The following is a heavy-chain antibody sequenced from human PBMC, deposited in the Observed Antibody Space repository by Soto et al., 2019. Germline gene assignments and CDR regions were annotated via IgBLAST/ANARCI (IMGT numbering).Heavy chain of an antibody. D-gene: IGHD2-2*01. CDR1: GFTFSNYI. J-gene: IGHJ4*02. CDR3: AKGGLGYCSSTSCLFHFDY. Sequence: PGGSLRLSCGASGFTFSNYIMSWVRQAPGKGLEWVSTISGSADSTYYADSVKGRFTISRDNSKNTVCLQMNSLRAEDTAVYYCAKGGLGYCSSTSCLFHFDYWGQGTLVTVSS. CDR2: ISGSADST. V-gene: IGHV3-23*01.